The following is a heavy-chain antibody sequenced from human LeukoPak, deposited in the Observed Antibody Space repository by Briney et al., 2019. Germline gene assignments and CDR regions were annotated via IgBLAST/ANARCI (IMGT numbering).Heavy chain of an antibody. J-gene: IGHJ4*02. CDR2: MDYSESS. V-gene: IGHV4-39*07. CDR1: GGSIRSSSYY. CDR3: ARTPPGEHYYFDY. D-gene: IGHD3-10*01. Sequence: KPSETLSLTCTVSGGSIRSSSYYRAWIRQPPGKGLEWIGSMDYSESSDYNPSLKSRVTISVDTSKNQFSLKLSSVTAADTAVYYCARTPPGEHYYFDYWGQGTLVTVSS.